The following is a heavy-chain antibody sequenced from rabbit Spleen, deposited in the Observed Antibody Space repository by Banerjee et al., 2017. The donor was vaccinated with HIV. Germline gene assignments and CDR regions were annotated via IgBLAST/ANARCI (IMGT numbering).Heavy chain of an antibody. CDR3: ASDIDGDGTFSL. CDR2: INAVTGKA. Sequence: QEQLEESGGDLVKPEGSLTLTCTASGFSLSNNYVMCWVRQAPGKGLEWIACINAVTGKAVYATWAKGRFTISRTSSTTVTLRMTSLTAADTATYFCASDIDGDGTFSLWGQGTLVTVS. CDR1: GFSLSNNYV. D-gene: IGHD2-1*01. J-gene: IGHJ4*01. V-gene: IGHV1S45*01.